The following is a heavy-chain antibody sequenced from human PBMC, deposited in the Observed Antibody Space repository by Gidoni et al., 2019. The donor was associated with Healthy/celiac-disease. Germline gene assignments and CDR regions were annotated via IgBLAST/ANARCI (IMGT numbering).Heavy chain of an antibody. D-gene: IGHD6-19*01. V-gene: IGHV3-21*01. CDR2: ISSSSSYI. CDR3: AREGSSGADDFDY. CDR1: GFTFSSYS. Sequence: ELQLVESGGGLVKPGGSLRLSCAASGFTFSSYSMNWVRQAPGKGLEWVSSISSSSSYIYYADSVKGRFTISRDNAKNSLYLQMNSLRAEDTAVYYCAREGSSGADDFDYWGQGTLVTVSS. J-gene: IGHJ4*02.